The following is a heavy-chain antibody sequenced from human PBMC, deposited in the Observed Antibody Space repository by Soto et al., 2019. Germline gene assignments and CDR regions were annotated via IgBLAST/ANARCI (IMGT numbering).Heavy chain of an antibody. J-gene: IGHJ6*02. V-gene: IGHV3-23*01. Sequence: PGGPLQLSFAPFGFGFTNYALTWAPQAPGKGLKWASAFSGSGSGDGTYYADSVKGCFTISRDSSKNTLFLQMRSLRAEDTALYYCAREYIVLVPGAEGYYYYYGMDVWGQGTTVTVS. CDR1: GFGFTNYA. D-gene: IGHD2-2*01. CDR3: AREYIVLVPGAEGYYYYYGMDV. CDR2: FSGSGSGDGT.